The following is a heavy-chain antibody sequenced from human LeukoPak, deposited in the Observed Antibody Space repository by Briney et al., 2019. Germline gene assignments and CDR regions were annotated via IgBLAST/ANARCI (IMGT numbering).Heavy chain of an antibody. J-gene: IGHJ6*03. CDR2: IYYSGST. D-gene: IGHD3-22*01. Sequence: PSETLSLTCTVSGGSISSYYWGWIRQPPGKGLEWIGSIYYSGSTYYNPSLKSRVTISVDTSKNQFSLKLSSVTAADTAVYYCARDYSSGYLYYYYYYMDVWGKGTTVTVSS. CDR3: ARDYSSGYLYYYYYYMDV. V-gene: IGHV4-39*07. CDR1: GGSISSYY.